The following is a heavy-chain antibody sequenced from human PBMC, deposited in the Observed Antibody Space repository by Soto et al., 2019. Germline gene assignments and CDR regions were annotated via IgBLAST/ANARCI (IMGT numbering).Heavy chain of an antibody. J-gene: IGHJ4*02. CDR2: IKSKTDGGTT. Sequence: EVQLVESGGGLVKPGGSLRLSCAASGFTFSNAWMNWVRQAPGKGLEWVGRIKSKTDGGTTDYAAPVKGRFTISRDDSKNTLYLRMNSLKTEDTAVYYCTTDQRVLRYFDWSHYFDYWGQGTLVTVSS. CDR1: GFTFSNAW. CDR3: TTDQRVLRYFDWSHYFDY. V-gene: IGHV3-15*07. D-gene: IGHD3-9*01.